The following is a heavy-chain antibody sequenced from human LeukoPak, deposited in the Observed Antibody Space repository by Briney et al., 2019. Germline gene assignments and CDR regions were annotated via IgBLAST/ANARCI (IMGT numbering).Heavy chain of an antibody. CDR1: GYTFTSYG. CDR3: ARDDYDYVWGTYRTPPS. Sequence: ASVKVSCRASGYTFTSYGISWVRQAPGQGLEWMGWINPNSGGTNYAQKFQGRVTMTRDTSISTAYVELSRLRSDDTAVYFCARDDYDYVWGTYRTPPSWGQGTLVTVSS. J-gene: IGHJ5*02. V-gene: IGHV1-2*02. CDR2: INPNSGGT. D-gene: IGHD3-16*02.